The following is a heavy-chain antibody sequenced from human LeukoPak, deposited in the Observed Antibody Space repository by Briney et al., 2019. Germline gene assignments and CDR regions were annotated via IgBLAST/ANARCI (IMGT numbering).Heavy chain of an antibody. CDR3: ARVKGITMVRGVIINWFDP. D-gene: IGHD3-10*01. J-gene: IGHJ5*02. CDR2: IYYSGST. Sequence: PSETLSLTCTVSGGSISSYYWSWIRQPPGKGLEWIGYIYYSGSTNYNPSLKSRVTISVDTSKNQFSLKLSSVTAADTAVYYCARVKGITMVRGVIINWFDPWGQGTLVTVSS. CDR1: GGSISSYY. V-gene: IGHV4-59*01.